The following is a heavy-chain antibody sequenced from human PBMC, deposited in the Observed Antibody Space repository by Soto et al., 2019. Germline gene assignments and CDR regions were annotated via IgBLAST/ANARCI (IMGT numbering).Heavy chain of an antibody. V-gene: IGHV4-30-4*01. CDR3: AREPSYYYGSGNL. CDR1: GGSISSGDYY. D-gene: IGHD3-10*01. Sequence: SETLSLTCTVSGGSISSGDYYWSWIRQPPGKGLEWIGYIYYSGSTYYNPSLKSRVTISVDTSKNQFSLKLSSVTAADTAVYYCAREPSYYYGSGNLWGQGTLVTVSS. J-gene: IGHJ4*02. CDR2: IYYSGST.